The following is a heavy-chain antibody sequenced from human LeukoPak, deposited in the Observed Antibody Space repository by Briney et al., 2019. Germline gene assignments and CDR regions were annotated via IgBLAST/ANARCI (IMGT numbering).Heavy chain of an antibody. V-gene: IGHV1-8*03. D-gene: IGHD4-23*01. CDR1: EYTFSNYD. Sequence: ASVKVSCKASEYTFSNYDINYVRQAPGQGLEWMGWLDPRSGNTGSAQNFQGRVTISSNTSIGTAYMELSSLSSDDTAVYYCARGVYGGNRGLHFDFWRCGTLVTVSS. CDR2: LDPRSGNT. CDR3: ARGVYGGNRGLHFDF. J-gene: IGHJ2*01.